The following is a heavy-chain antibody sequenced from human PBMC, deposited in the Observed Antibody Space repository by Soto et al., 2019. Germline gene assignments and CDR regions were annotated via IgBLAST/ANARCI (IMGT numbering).Heavy chain of an antibody. CDR3: VRSGCSSTACHTDWFDP. V-gene: IGHV4-30-2*01. J-gene: IGHJ5*02. Sequence: QLRLQESGSGLVKPSQTLSLTCAVSGASVDSGGYSWSWIRQPPGKGLEWIGYIYHGVSTDYNPSLKSRVTISVDSSKNLFSLSLSSVTAADTAVYFCVRSGCSSTACHTDWFDPWGPGTLVTVSS. CDR1: GASVDSGGYS. CDR2: IYHGVST. D-gene: IGHD2-2*01.